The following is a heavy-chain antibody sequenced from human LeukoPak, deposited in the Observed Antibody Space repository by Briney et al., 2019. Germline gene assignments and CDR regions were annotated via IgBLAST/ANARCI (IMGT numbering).Heavy chain of an antibody. CDR1: GFTASSNY. V-gene: IGHV3-53*01. D-gene: IGHD6-13*01. CDR3: ARDRMEQQPDAFDI. CDR2: TYSGGST. Sequence: GGSLRLSCAASGFTASSNYMSWVRQAPGKGLEWVSVTYSGGSTYYADSVKGRFTISRDNSKNTLYLQMNSLRAEDTAVYYCARDRMEQQPDAFDIWGQGTMVTVSS. J-gene: IGHJ3*02.